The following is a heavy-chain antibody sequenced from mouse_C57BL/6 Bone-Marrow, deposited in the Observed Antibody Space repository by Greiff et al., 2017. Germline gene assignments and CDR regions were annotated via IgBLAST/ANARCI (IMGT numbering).Heavy chain of an antibody. Sequence: QVQLQQPGAELVKPGASVKMSCKASGYTFTSYWITWVKQRPGQGLEWIGDIYPGSGSTNYNEKFKGKATLTADKSSSTAYMELRSLTSEDSAVYFCAATVVGDFDVWGTGTTVTVSS. CDR3: AATVVGDFDV. D-gene: IGHD1-1*01. CDR2: IYPGSGST. J-gene: IGHJ1*03. CDR1: GYTFTSYW. V-gene: IGHV1-55*01.